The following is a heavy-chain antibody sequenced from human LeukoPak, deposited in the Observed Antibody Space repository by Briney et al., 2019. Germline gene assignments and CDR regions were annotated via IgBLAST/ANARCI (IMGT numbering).Heavy chain of an antibody. CDR1: GFTFSSYS. CDR3: AKVFSGTVTTFFDY. J-gene: IGHJ4*02. V-gene: IGHV3-21*04. CDR2: ISSSSSYI. D-gene: IGHD4-17*01. Sequence: GGSLRLSCAASGFTFSSYSMNWVRQAPGKGLEWVSSISSSSSYIYYADSVKGRFTISRDNSKNTLYLQLNSLRAEDTAVYYCAKVFSGTVTTFFDYWGQGTLVTVS.